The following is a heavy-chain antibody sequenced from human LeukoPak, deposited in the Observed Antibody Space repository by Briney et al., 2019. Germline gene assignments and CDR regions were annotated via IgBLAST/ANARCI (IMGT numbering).Heavy chain of an antibody. J-gene: IGHJ3*01. V-gene: IGHV3-7*01. Sequence: GGSLRLSCAASGFTFDDYAMHWVRQAPGKGLEWVANIKGDESEKYYVDSVKGRFTISRDNAKNSLYLQMNSLRADDTAVYYCARDRTSWYRKDAFDVWGQGTMVTVSS. D-gene: IGHD2-2*01. CDR2: IKGDESEK. CDR1: GFTFDDYA. CDR3: ARDRTSWYRKDAFDV.